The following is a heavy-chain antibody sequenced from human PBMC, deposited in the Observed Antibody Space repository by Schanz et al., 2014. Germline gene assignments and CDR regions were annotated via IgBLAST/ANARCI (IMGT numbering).Heavy chain of an antibody. V-gene: IGHV1-18*01. CDR1: GYTFTSHG. CDR3: TRAGYNYALSAFDI. Sequence: QVQLVQSGAEVKKPGASVKVSCKASGYTFTSHGISWVRQAPGQGLEWMGWITAYNGDTNYALKLQGRVTMTTDTSTGTAYMELRSLRSDDTALYYCTRAGYNYALSAFDIWGQGTMVTVSS. CDR2: ITAYNGDT. J-gene: IGHJ3*02. D-gene: IGHD5-18*01.